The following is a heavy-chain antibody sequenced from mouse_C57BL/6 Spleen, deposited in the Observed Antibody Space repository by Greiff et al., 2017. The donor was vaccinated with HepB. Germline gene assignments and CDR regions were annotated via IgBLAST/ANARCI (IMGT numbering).Heavy chain of an antibody. Sequence: EVKLQESGPELVKPGASVKISCKASGYSFTGYYMHWVKQSHGNILDWIGYIYPYNGVSSYNQKFKGKATLTVDKSSSTAYMELRSLTSEDSAVYYCARSVYYYGSSYRYYAMDYWGQGTSVTVSS. CDR1: GYSFTGYY. CDR2: IYPYNGVS. J-gene: IGHJ4*01. D-gene: IGHD1-1*01. V-gene: IGHV1-31*01. CDR3: ARSVYYYGSSYRYYAMDY.